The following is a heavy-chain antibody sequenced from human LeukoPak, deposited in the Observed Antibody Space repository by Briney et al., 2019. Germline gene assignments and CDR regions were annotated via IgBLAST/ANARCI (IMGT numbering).Heavy chain of an antibody. Sequence: SETLSLTCSVSGGSIRCGTYHWAWIRQSPGEGLEWNGNIYYSGGTYYKPSLKSRVTISVDTSKNQFSLNLSSVTAADTAVYFCARHGDGDLDYWGRGTLVTVSS. CDR2: IYYSGGT. CDR3: ARHGDGDLDY. D-gene: IGHD2-21*02. J-gene: IGHJ4*02. V-gene: IGHV4-39*01. CDR1: GGSIRCGTYH.